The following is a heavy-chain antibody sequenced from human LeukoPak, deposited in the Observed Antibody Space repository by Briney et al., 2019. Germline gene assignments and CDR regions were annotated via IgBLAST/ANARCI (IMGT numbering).Heavy chain of an antibody. CDR3: ARTWARSSWRRQTYYYYYMDV. Sequence: ASVKVSCKASGYTFTSYDINWVRQATGQGLEWMGWMNPNSGNTGYAQKFQGRVIMTRNTSISTAYMELSSLRSEDTAVYYCARTWARSSWRRQTYYYYYMDVWGKGTTVTVYS. V-gene: IGHV1-8*01. CDR2: MNPNSGNT. J-gene: IGHJ6*03. CDR1: GYTFTSYD. D-gene: IGHD6-13*01.